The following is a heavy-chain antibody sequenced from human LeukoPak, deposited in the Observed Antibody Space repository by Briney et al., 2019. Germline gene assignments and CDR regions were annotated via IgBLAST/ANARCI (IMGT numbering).Heavy chain of an antibody. J-gene: IGHJ6*02. V-gene: IGHV3-33*01. CDR1: GFTFSGYG. CDR2: IWYDGSIK. D-gene: IGHD2-15*01. CDR3: ARIGCSGGSCNPYHYYDVDV. Sequence: GGSLRLSCAASGFTFSGYGMHWVRQAPGKGLEWVAIIWYDGSIKYYTDSVKGRFTISRDNSKNTMYLQMNSLRVEDTAVYYCARIGCSGGSCNPYHYYDVDVWGQGTTVTVSS.